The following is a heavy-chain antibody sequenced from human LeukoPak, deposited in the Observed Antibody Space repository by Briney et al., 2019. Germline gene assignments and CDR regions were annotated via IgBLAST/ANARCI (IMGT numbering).Heavy chain of an antibody. CDR3: ARFLGGHYAMDV. V-gene: IGHV1-3*01. D-gene: IGHD3-3*01. J-gene: IGHJ6*04. Sequence: ASVKVSCKASGYTFTSYGLHWVRQAPGQRLEWMGWINVGNGNTKYSQKFQGRVSITRDTSASTAYMELSSLRSEDTAAYYCARFLGGHYAMDVWGKGTTVTVSS. CDR2: INVGNGNT. CDR1: GYTFTSYG.